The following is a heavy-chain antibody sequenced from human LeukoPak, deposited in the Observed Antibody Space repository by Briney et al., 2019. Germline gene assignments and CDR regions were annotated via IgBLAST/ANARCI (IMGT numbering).Heavy chain of an antibody. CDR1: GFTFTSYV. Sequence: GGSLRLSCAASGFTFTSYVMSWVRQAPGKGLEWVSTIGTTGAGTYYADSVKGRFTISRDNSKNTLYLQMNSLRAEDTAVYYCARDLGDDYGDYDWFDPWGQGTLVTVSS. V-gene: IGHV3-23*01. CDR3: ARDLGDDYGDYDWFDP. CDR2: IGTTGAGT. J-gene: IGHJ5*02. D-gene: IGHD4-17*01.